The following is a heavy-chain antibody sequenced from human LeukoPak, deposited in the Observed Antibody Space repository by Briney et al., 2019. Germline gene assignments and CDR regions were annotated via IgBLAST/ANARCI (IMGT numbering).Heavy chain of an antibody. Sequence: SETLSLTCTVSGGSISSGDYYWSWIRRPPGKGLEWIGYIYYSGSTYYNPSLKSRVTISVDTSKNQFSLKLSSVTAADTAVYYCAREIAVAGSYYFDYWGQGTLVTVSS. CDR3: AREIAVAGSYYFDY. J-gene: IGHJ4*02. D-gene: IGHD6-19*01. CDR1: GGSISSGDYY. V-gene: IGHV4-30-4*01. CDR2: IYYSGST.